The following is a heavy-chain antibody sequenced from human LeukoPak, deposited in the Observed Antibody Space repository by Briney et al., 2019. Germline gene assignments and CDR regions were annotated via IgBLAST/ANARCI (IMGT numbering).Heavy chain of an antibody. V-gene: IGHV3-23*01. CDR3: AKERAASASGFFDF. CDR2: ISGSGSDT. CDR1: GFTFRSHG. J-gene: IGHJ4*02. D-gene: IGHD6-19*01. Sequence: PGGSLRLSCAASGFTFRSHGMTWVRQAPGKGLEWVSGISGSGSDTYYADSVGGRFTISRDNSQNTVYLQMNSLRVDDAAVYYCAKERAASASGFFDFWGQGTLVTVSS.